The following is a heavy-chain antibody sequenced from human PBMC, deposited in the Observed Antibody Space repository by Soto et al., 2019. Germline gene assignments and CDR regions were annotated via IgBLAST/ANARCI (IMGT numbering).Heavy chain of an antibody. V-gene: IGHV3-7*03. CDR2: IKYDGSDQ. D-gene: IGHD4-4*01. Sequence: XVSLRRSCAASGFTFKRYYMSWVRQTPGKGLEWVGNIKYDGSDQYYVDSVKGRFTMSRDNTRNLLYLQMNSLRAEDTALYYFARHEGEHQVNYRCNYWGKVTQVTVSS. CDR3: ARHEGEHQVNYRCNY. CDR1: GFTFKRYY. J-gene: IGHJ4*02.